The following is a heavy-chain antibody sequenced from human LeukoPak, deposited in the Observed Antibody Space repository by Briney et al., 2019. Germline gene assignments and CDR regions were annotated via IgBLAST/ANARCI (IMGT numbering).Heavy chain of an antibody. CDR2: ISIDGNNP. Sequence: PWGSLGPSCATSGFTLRTSAVHWVRQGPGRGLEWVAVISIDGNNPNYADSVKGRFTISRDNSKNALYLQMTSLKTDDTAVYFCARYLFSDFYFDHWGQGTLVTVSS. CDR1: GFTLRTSA. CDR3: ARYLFSDFYFDH. V-gene: IGHV3-30*01. J-gene: IGHJ4*02. D-gene: IGHD2-21*01.